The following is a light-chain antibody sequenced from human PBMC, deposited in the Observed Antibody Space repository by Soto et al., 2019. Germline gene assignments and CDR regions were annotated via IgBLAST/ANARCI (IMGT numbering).Light chain of an antibody. CDR1: RSRIGSTN. V-gene: IGLV1-47*01. CDR2: RNT. J-gene: IGLJ1*01. Sequence: QSVLTQPPSVSGTPGQRGTISCSGRRSRIGSTNVYWFQQISGTAPKLHIYRNTQRPSGVPDRLSGSKSGTSASLAISGLRSDDDADYYCATCNDSLNAYVVRTGTKVTVL. CDR3: ATCNDSLNAYV.